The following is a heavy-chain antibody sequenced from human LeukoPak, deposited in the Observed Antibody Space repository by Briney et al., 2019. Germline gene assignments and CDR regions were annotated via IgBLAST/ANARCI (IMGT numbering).Heavy chain of an antibody. CDR2: INPSGCST. CDR1: GYTFTSYY. Sequence: GASVKVSCKASGYTFTSYYMHWVRQAPGQGHEWMGIINPSGCSTSYAQKFQGRVTMTRDTSTSTVYMELSSLRSEDTAVYYCARAGGVVGADDAFDIWGEGTMVTVSS. CDR3: ARAGGVVGADDAFDI. V-gene: IGHV1-46*01. D-gene: IGHD1-26*01. J-gene: IGHJ3*02.